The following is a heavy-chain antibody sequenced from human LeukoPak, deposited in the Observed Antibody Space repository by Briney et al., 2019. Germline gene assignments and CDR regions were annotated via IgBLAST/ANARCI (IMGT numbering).Heavy chain of an antibody. CDR3: ANAVRYPSRQLDY. D-gene: IGHD3-10*01. CDR1: GFTFSSYA. CDR2: ISRCGGST. Sequence: GGSLRLSCGASGFTFSSYAMRWVPQARGGGVEWVSAISRCGGSTYYADSLKGRFTISGDTFKNPLSLQMNSVTAADTAVYYCANAVRYPSRQLDYWGQGTLVTVSS. V-gene: IGHV3-23*01. J-gene: IGHJ4*02.